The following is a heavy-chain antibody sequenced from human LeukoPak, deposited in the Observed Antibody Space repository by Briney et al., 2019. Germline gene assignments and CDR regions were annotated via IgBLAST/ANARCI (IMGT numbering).Heavy chain of an antibody. Sequence: QPGRSLRLSCVGSGFTFSSFAMNWVRQAPGKELQWLSAITGSGDVTYYAASVKGRFTIFRDNSKNTSYLQMNSLRVEDTALYYCGKDLFSGVSSRLDPWGQGTLVSVSS. CDR2: ITGSGDVT. CDR1: GFTFSSFA. CDR3: GKDLFSGVSSRLDP. J-gene: IGHJ5*01. V-gene: IGHV3-23*01. D-gene: IGHD2-8*01.